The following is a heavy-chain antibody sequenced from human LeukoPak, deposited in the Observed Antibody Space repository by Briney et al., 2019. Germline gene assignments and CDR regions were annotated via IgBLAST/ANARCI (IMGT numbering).Heavy chain of an antibody. CDR1: GFSFSRYW. J-gene: IGHJ4*02. Sequence: PGGSLRLSCAASGFSFSRYWMSWVRQAPGKGLEWVANIKPDGSEKYYVDSVRGRFTLSRDNAKNSLYLQMNSLRPEDTAVYYCLRDTGCRTTNCYSYFDYWGQGTLVTVSS. CDR3: LRDTGCRTTNCYSYFDY. V-gene: IGHV3-7*01. CDR2: IKPDGSEK. D-gene: IGHD2-2*01.